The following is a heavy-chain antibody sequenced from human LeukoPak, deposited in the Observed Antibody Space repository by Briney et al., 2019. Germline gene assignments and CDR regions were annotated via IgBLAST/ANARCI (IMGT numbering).Heavy chain of an antibody. Sequence: SETLSLTCSVSSDSINTHSWSWIRQPAGKTLEWIGHISPSGNTNYNPSLKSRVTMSVDTSKNHFSLKLSSVTAADTAVYYCARRGYSYGYYYYYGMDVWGQGTTVTVSS. J-gene: IGHJ6*02. D-gene: IGHD5-18*01. V-gene: IGHV4-4*07. CDR3: ARRGYSYGYYYYYGMDV. CDR2: ISPSGNT. CDR1: SDSINTHS.